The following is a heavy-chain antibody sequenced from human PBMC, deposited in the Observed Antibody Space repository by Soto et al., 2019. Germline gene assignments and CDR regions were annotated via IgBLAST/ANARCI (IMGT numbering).Heavy chain of an antibody. D-gene: IGHD3-9*01. V-gene: IGHV4-39*01. CDR1: VGSISSSSYY. CDR2: IYYSGTT. Sequence: KPSETLSLTCTVSVGSISSSSYYWGFIRQPPGKGLEWIGSIYYSGTTYYNPSLKSRVTISVDTSKNQFSLKLSSVTAADSAVYYCARHRGYYDILTGYYTELNFDYWGEGTLVTVSS. CDR3: ARHRGYYDILTGYYTELNFDY. J-gene: IGHJ4*02.